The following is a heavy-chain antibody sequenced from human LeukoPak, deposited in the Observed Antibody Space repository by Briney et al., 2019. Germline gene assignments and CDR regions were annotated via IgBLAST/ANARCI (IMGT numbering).Heavy chain of an antibody. CDR2: IIPIFGTA. CDR1: GGTFSSYT. J-gene: IGHJ6*02. D-gene: IGHD3-10*01. V-gene: IGHV1-69*01. CDR3: AGDYYAEPPYYYYGMDV. Sequence: ASVKVSCKASGGTFSSYTISWVRQAPGQGLEWMGGIIPIFGTANYAQKFQGRVTITADESTSTAYMELSSLRSEDTAVYYCAGDYYAEPPYYYYGMDVWGQGTTVTVSS.